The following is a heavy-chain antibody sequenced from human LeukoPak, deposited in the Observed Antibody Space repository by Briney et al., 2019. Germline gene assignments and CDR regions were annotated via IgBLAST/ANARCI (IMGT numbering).Heavy chain of an antibody. V-gene: IGHV1-2*02. D-gene: IGHD3-3*01. CDR2: INPNSGGT. CDR1: GYTFTGYY. CDR3: ARPSVGWSRRDFDY. J-gene: IGHJ4*02. Sequence: ASVKVSCKASGYTFTGYYMHWVRQAPGQGLEWMGWINPNSGGTNYAQKFQGRVTMTRDTSISTAYMELSRLGSDDTAVYYCARPSVGWSRRDFDYWGQGTLVTVSS.